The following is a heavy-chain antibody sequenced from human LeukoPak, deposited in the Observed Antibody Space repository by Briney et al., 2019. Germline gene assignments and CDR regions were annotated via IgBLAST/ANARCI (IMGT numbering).Heavy chain of an antibody. V-gene: IGHV3-74*01. Sequence: GGSLRLSCAASGFTFSNYWMHWVRQTPGEGLVCVSLIKGDGSSTTYADSVKGRFTISRDNAKNTVYLQMNSLRAEDTAVYYCARGNYHAMDVWGQGTTVTVSS. CDR2: IKGDGSST. CDR3: ARGNYHAMDV. J-gene: IGHJ6*02. CDR1: GFTFSNYW.